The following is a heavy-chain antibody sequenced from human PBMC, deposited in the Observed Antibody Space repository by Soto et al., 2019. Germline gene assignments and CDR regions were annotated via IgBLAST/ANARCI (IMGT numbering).Heavy chain of an antibody. V-gene: IGHV4-4*07. CDR2: IDSSGST. CDR3: ARGGQDFWSGPFDY. D-gene: IGHD3-3*01. J-gene: IGHJ4*02. Sequence: SETLSLTYTVSGGSISNYFCNWIRQPAGKGLEWIGRIDSSGSTNYNPSLKSRITMSADTSRNQFSLKLNSVTAADTAVYYCARGGQDFWSGPFDYWGQGALVTVSS. CDR1: GGSISNYF.